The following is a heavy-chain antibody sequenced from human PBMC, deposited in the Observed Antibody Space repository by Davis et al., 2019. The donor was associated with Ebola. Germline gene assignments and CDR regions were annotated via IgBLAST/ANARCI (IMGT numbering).Heavy chain of an antibody. CDR1: GFTFSSYA. Sequence: GESLKISCAASGFTFSSYAMHWVRQAPGKGLEWVAVISYDGSNKYYADSVKGRFTISRDNSKNTLYLQMNSLRAEDTAVYYCARVGCSGGSCSLGYWGQGTLVTVSS. CDR2: ISYDGSNK. V-gene: IGHV3-30-3*01. D-gene: IGHD2-15*01. J-gene: IGHJ4*02. CDR3: ARVGCSGGSCSLGY.